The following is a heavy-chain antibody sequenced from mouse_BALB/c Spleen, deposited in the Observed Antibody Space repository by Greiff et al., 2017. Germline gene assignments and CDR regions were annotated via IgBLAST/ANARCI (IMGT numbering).Heavy chain of an antibody. CDR3: TRRWDDYYAMDN. V-gene: IGHV6-6*02. J-gene: IGHJ4*01. CDR2: IRLKSNNYAT. CDR1: GFTFSNYW. Sequence: EVQVVESGGGLVQPGGSMKLSCVASGFTFSNYWMNWVRQSPEKGLEWVAEIRLKSNNYATHYAESVKGRFTISRDDSKSSVYLQMNNLRAEDTGIYYCTRRWDDYYAMDNWGQGTSVTVSS. D-gene: IGHD4-1*01.